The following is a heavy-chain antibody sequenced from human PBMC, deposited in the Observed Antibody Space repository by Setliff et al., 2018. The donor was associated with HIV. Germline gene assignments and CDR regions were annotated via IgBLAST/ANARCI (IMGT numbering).Heavy chain of an antibody. D-gene: IGHD5-18*01. CDR3: AKGGYGGAYYVAGY. CDR1: GFRVTDTY. Sequence: PGGSLRLSCEASGFRVTDTYMAWVRQAPGKGLEWVTFIYKAGKTYYADFVKGRFTIARDDTKNTVSLQMTNLEPGDTAMYYCAKGGYGGAYYVAGYWGQGTLVTVSS. J-gene: IGHJ4*02. V-gene: IGHV3-53*01. CDR2: IYKAGKT.